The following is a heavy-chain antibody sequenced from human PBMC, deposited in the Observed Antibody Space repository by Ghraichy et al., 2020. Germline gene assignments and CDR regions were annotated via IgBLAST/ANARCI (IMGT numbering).Heavy chain of an antibody. J-gene: IGHJ4*02. CDR3: ARGSDGYFVFDY. CDR2: ISNYGTYV. Sequence: LSLTCAASGFAFTNHPMNWVRQAPGKGLEWVASISNYGTYVYYADSLKGRLTISRDNANNSMSLQMSGLRDEDTAVYFCARGSDGYFVFDYWGPGILVTVSS. CDR1: GFAFTNHP. V-gene: IGHV3-21*04. D-gene: IGHD3-16*01.